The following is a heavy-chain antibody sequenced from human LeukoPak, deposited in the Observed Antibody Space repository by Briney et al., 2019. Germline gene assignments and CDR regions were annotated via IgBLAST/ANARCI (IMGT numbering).Heavy chain of an antibody. D-gene: IGHD3-3*01. V-gene: IGHV4-39*07. CDR2: IYYSGST. CDR1: GGSISSSSYY. Sequence: SETLSLTCTVSGGSISSSSYYWGWIRQPPGKGLEWIGSIYYSGSTYYNPSLKSRVTISVDTSKNQFSLKLSSVTAADTAVYYCATSTSYDFWSGYPNWFDPWGQGTLVTVSS. J-gene: IGHJ5*02. CDR3: ATSTSYDFWSGYPNWFDP.